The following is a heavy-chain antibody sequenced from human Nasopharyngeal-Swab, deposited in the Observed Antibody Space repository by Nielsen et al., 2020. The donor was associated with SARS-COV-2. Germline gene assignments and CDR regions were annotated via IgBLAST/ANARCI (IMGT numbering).Heavy chain of an antibody. CDR2: ISAYNSNT. Sequence: ASVKVSRKASGYTFTSHAMHWVRQAPGQGLEWMGWISAYNSNTKNAQKPQGRVTMATDTSTNTAYLELRSLGSDDTAVYYCASDDRITSGSLFDYWGQGTLVTVSS. CDR1: GYTFTSHA. J-gene: IGHJ4*02. D-gene: IGHD6-19*01. CDR3: ASDDRITSGSLFDY. V-gene: IGHV1-18*01.